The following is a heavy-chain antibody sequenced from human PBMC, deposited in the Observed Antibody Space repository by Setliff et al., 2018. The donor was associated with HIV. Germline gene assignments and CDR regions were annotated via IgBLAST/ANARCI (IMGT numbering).Heavy chain of an antibody. CDR1: DVTPSNYA. D-gene: IGHD1-26*01. CDR2: IIPVFATA. V-gene: IGHV1-69*13. J-gene: IGHJ4*02. Sequence: SVKVSCEVSDVTPSNYALNWVRQAPGQGLEWMGAIIPVFATANYAQKFQGRVTITADESTLTAYMELSSPTSEDTAVYFCARGTGSYSYFDSWGLGTLVTVSS. CDR3: ARGTGSYSYFDS.